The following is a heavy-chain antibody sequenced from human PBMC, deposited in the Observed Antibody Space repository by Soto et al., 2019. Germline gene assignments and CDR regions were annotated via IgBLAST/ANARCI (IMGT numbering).Heavy chain of an antibody. D-gene: IGHD5-18*01. CDR2: ISGSGGST. J-gene: IGHJ4*02. V-gene: IGHV3-23*01. Sequence: GGSLRLSCAASGFTFSSYAMSWVRQAPGKGLEWVSAISGSGGSTYYADSVKGRFTISRDNSKNTLYLQMNSLRAEDTAVYYCAKDPPTNTAMGHPFGYWGQGTLVTVSS. CDR3: AKDPPTNTAMGHPFGY. CDR1: GFTFSSYA.